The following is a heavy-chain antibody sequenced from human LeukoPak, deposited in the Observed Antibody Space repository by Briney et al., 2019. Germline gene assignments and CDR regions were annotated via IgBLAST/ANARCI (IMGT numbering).Heavy chain of an antibody. CDR3: ARKLGSSGRNSNWYFDL. CDR1: GGSISSYY. V-gene: IGHV4-59*01. Sequence: TSKTLSLTCTVSGGSISSYYWSWIRQPPGKGLEWIGYIYYSGSTNYNPSLKSRVTISVDTSKNQFSLKLSSVTAADTAVYYCARKLGSSGRNSNWYFDLWGRGTLVTVSS. CDR2: IYYSGST. D-gene: IGHD3-22*01. J-gene: IGHJ2*01.